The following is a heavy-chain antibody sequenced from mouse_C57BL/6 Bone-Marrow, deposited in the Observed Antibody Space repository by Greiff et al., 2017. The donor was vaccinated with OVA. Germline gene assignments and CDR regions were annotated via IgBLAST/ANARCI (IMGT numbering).Heavy chain of an antibody. CDR3: ASRRMGY. CDR1: GYSFTGYY. V-gene: IGHV1-42*01. CDR2: INPSTGGT. Sequence: EVQLQQSGPELVKPGASVKISCKASGYSFTGYYMNWVKQSPEKSLEWIGEINPSTGGTTYNQKFKAKATLTVDKSSSTAYMQLKSLTSEDSAVYYCASRRMGYGGQGTSVTVSS. J-gene: IGHJ4*01.